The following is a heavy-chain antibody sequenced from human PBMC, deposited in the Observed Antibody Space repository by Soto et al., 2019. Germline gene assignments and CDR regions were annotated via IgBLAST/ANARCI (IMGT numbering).Heavy chain of an antibody. CDR1: GGSISNFY. J-gene: IGHJ6*03. Sequence: PSETLSLTCTASGGSISNFYWSWIRQPPGKGLEWIGYVYYTGSTSYNPSLKRRVTFSADSSRGQFSLRLNSVTAADTAVYYCARTVLGPDLLADSFVDYYYYMDVWGQGTTVT. D-gene: IGHD3-9*01. CDR3: ARTVLGPDLLADSFVDYYYYMDV. CDR2: VYYTGST. V-gene: IGHV4-59*08.